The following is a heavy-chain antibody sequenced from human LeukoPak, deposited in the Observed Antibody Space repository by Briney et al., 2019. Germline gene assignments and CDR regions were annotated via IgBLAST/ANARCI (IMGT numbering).Heavy chain of an antibody. V-gene: IGHV4/OR15-8*02. J-gene: IGHJ4*02. CDR1: GCSISSINW. CDR3: ARGGTDLLWVFEY. CDR2: THHNGNI. D-gene: IGHD3-10*01. Sequence: SETLSLTCDVCGCSISSINWWSWVRQPPGKGLEWIAETHHNGNINYNPSLKSRVTISIHKSNNQFSLKLNSVTAADTAVYYCARGGTDLLWVFEYGGQGTLFTVPS.